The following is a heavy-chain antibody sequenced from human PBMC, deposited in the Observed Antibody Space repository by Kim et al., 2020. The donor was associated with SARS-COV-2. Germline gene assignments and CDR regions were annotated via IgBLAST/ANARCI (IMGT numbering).Heavy chain of an antibody. Sequence: SETLSLTCTVSGGSISSGDYYWSWIRQPPGKGLEWIGYIYYSGSTYSNPSLKSRVTISVDTSKNQFSLKLSSVTAADTAVYYCARAHYDFWSGYWYYFDYWGQGTLVTVSS. D-gene: IGHD3-3*01. CDR1: GGSISSGDYY. J-gene: IGHJ4*02. CDR2: IYYSGST. CDR3: ARAHYDFWSGYWYYFDY. V-gene: IGHV4-30-4*01.